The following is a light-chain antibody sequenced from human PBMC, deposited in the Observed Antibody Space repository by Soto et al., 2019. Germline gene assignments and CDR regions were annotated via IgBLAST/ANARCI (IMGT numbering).Light chain of an antibody. Sequence: QSVLTQPASVSGSPGQSITISCTGTSSDIGAYNYVSWHQHHPGKAPKLIIYEVSNRPSGVSNRFSGSKSGNTASLTISGLQAEDEADYYCSSYTSIDTLLFGGGTQLTVL. CDR1: SSDIGAYNY. CDR2: EVS. CDR3: SSYTSIDTLL. J-gene: IGLJ2*01. V-gene: IGLV2-14*01.